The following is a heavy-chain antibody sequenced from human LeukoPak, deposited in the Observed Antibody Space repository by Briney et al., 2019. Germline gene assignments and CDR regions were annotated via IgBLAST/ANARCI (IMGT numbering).Heavy chain of an antibody. D-gene: IGHD3-3*02. CDR3: ARHFYGAYYYMDV. J-gene: IGHJ6*03. CDR2: INHSGST. V-gene: IGHV4-34*01. CDR1: GGSVSGYY. Sequence: SETLSLTCAVYGGSVSGYYWSWIRQPPGKGLEWIGEINHSGSTNYNPSLKSRVTISVDTSKNQFSLKLSSVTAADTAVYYCARHFYGAYYYMDVWGKGTTVTVSS.